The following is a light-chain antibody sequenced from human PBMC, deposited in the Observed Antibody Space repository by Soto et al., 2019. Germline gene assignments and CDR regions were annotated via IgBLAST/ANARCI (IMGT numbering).Light chain of an antibody. CDR2: DVT. J-gene: IGLJ1*01. V-gene: IGLV2-14*03. CDR3: NSYTSSTTPYV. CDR1: SSDVGAYNY. Sequence: QSALTQPASVSGSPGQSITISCTGSSSDVGAYNYVSWYQHHPDKAPKLVIYDVTNRPSGVSNRFSGSKSGNTASLTISGLQAEDEADYYCNSYTSSTTPYVFGTGTKVTAL.